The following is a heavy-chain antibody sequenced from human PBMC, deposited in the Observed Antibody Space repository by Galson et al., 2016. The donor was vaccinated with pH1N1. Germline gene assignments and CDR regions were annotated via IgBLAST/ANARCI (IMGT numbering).Heavy chain of an antibody. CDR2: IYPGDSDT. J-gene: IGHJ4*02. CDR3: ARRGINGTDF. Sequence: QSGAEVKESGESLKISCKGSGYSFKSYWIAWVRQMPGKGLEWMGIIYPGDSDTRYSPSFLGQVIMSADKSISTAFLQWSSLNASDTAMYYCARRGINGTDFWGQGTLVTVSS. V-gene: IGHV5-51*01. CDR1: GYSFKSYW. D-gene: IGHD1/OR15-1a*01.